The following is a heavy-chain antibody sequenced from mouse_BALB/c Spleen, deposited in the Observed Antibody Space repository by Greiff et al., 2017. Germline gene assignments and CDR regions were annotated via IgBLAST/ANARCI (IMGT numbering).Heavy chain of an antibody. Sequence: EVKLVESGGGLVQPGGSRKLSCAASGFTFSSFGMHWVRQAPEKGLEWVAYISSGSSTIYYADTVKGRFTISRDNPKNTLFLQMTSLRSEDTAMYYCARRGLRRGYYAMDYWGQGTSVTVSS. J-gene: IGHJ4*01. V-gene: IGHV5-17*02. CDR3: ARRGLRRGYYAMDY. CDR1: GFTFSSFG. D-gene: IGHD2-4*01. CDR2: ISSGSSTI.